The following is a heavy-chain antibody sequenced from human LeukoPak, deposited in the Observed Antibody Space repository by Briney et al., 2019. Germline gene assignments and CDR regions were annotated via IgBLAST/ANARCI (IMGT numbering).Heavy chain of an antibody. CDR1: GFTFSTYA. J-gene: IGHJ4*02. V-gene: IGHV3-30*02. D-gene: IGHD6-13*01. Sequence: GGSLRLSCAASGFTFSTYAMHWVRQAPGKGLEWVAVIRHDGSNTDYSDSVKGRFTISRDNSKNTLYLQMNSLRAEDTAVYYCAKGYASWSLAAASWGQGTLVTVSS. CDR2: IRHDGSNT. CDR3: AKGYASWSLAAAS.